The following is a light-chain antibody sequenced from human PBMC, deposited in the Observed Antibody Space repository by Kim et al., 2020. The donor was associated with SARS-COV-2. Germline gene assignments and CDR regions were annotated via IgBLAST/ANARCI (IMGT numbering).Light chain of an antibody. CDR2: AVS. CDR1: QVIRKY. J-gene: IGKJ2*01. CDR3: QTYDTVPYN. V-gene: IGKV1-27*01. Sequence: SASGGDRVTITCRASQVIRKYVAWYQQKPGKIPKLLIHAVSTLHSGVPSRFSGGGSGTDFTLTIRGLQPEDVATYYCQTYDTVPYNFGQGTKLEI.